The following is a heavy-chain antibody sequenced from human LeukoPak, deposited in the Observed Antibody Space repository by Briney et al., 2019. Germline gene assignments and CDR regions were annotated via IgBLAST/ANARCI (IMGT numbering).Heavy chain of an antibody. V-gene: IGHV1-69*05. CDR1: GGTFSSYA. CDR2: IIPIFGTA. Sequence: ASVKVSRKASGGTFSSYAISWVRQAPGQGLEWMGGIIPIFGTANYAQKFQGRVTITTDESTSTAYMELSSLRSEDTAVYYCASRSSKGSHDAFDIWGQGTMVTVSS. J-gene: IGHJ3*02. D-gene: IGHD1-26*01. CDR3: ASRSSKGSHDAFDI.